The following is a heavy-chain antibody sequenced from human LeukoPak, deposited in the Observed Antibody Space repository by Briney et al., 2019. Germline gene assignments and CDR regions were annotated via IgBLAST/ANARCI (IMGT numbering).Heavy chain of an antibody. V-gene: IGHV4-4*02. CDR2: ISLSGYT. J-gene: IGHJ4*02. D-gene: IGHD1-26*01. Sequence: PSGTLSLTCGVSGGSITTTNYWSWVRQSPGRGLEWIGEISLSGYTGFNPSLRGRVTMSLDESKNHLSLTLTSVTAAATAISYCSRESGPYSPFGHWGQGILVTVTT. CDR3: SRESGPYSPFGH. CDR1: GGSITTTNY.